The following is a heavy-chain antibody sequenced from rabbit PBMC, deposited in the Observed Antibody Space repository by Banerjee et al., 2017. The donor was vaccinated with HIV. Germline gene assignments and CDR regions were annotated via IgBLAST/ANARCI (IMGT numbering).Heavy chain of an antibody. Sequence: QEQLEESGGDLVKPEGSLTLTCKASGFDLSNNYVMRWVRQAPGKGLEWIASIYPSSGVTYYANWAKGRFTISKTSSTTVTLQMTSLTAADTATYFCASDIYGYGGFNLWGPGTLVTVS. CDR1: GFDLSNNYV. J-gene: IGHJ4*01. CDR2: IYPSSGVT. CDR3: ASDIYGYGGFNL. D-gene: IGHD6-1*01. V-gene: IGHV1S45*01.